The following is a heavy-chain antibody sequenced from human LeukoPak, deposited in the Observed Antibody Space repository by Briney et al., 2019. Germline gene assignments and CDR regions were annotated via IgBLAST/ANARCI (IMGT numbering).Heavy chain of an antibody. CDR2: ISSNGGST. CDR3: ARDATDSSGYRFVDY. CDR1: GFTFSSYA. J-gene: IGHJ4*02. V-gene: IGHV3-64*01. D-gene: IGHD3-22*01. Sequence: GGSLRLSCAASGFTFSSYAMHWVRQAPGKGLEYVSAISSNGGSTYYANSVKGRFTISRDNSKNTLYLQMGSLRAEDMAVYYCARDATDSSGYRFVDYWGQGTLVTVSS.